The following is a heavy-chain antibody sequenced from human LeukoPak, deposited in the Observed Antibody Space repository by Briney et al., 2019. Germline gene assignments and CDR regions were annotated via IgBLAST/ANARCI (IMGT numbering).Heavy chain of an antibody. CDR2: ISGSGSNT. D-gene: IGHD2-15*01. V-gene: IGHV3-23*01. J-gene: IGHJ4*02. CDR1: GFTFSTYA. Sequence: GGSLRLSCAASGFTFSTYAMTWVRQAPGKGLEWVSGISGSGSNTYYADSVKGRFTISRDNSKNTLYLQMNSLRAEDTAVYYCAKDNLVVVVAATSFDYWGQGTLVTVSS. CDR3: AKDNLVVVVAATSFDY.